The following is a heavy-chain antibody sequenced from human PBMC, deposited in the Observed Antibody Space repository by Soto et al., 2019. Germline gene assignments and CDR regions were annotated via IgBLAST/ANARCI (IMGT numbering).Heavy chain of an antibody. D-gene: IGHD2-21*02. Sequence: EASVKVSCKASGYTFTSYGISWVRQAPGQGLEWMGWISVYNGNTNYAQKLQGRVTMTTDTSTSTAYMELRSLRSDDTAVYYCARDREAYCGGDCYSNWFDSWGQGTLVTVSS. CDR1: GYTFTSYG. CDR3: ARDREAYCGGDCYSNWFDS. J-gene: IGHJ5*01. CDR2: ISVYNGNT. V-gene: IGHV1-18*04.